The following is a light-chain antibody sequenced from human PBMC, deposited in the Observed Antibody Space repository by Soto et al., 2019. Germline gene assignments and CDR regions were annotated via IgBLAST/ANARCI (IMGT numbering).Light chain of an antibody. V-gene: IGKV3-15*01. CDR2: DAS. Sequence: EIVLTQSPGTLSLSPGERATLSCSASQSFNSIYLAWYQQKPGQAPRLLIYDASNRATGIPARFSGSGSGTEFTLTINSLQSEDFAVYYCQQYNNWPRTYGQGTKVDIK. CDR3: QQYNNWPRT. J-gene: IGKJ1*01. CDR1: QSFNSIY.